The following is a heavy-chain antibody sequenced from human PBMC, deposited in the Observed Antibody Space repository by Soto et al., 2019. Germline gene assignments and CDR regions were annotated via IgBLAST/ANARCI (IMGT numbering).Heavy chain of an antibody. CDR2: ISWNSGSI. V-gene: IGHV3-9*01. CDR1: GFTFDDYA. CDR3: AKDAITMVRGVISYYGMDV. Sequence: EVQLVESGGGLVQPGRSLRLSCAASGFTFDDYAMNWVRQAPGKGLEWVSGISWNSGSIGYADSVKGRFTISRDNAKNSLYLQMNSLRAEDTALYYCAKDAITMVRGVISYYGMDVWGQGTTVTVSS. J-gene: IGHJ6*02. D-gene: IGHD3-10*01.